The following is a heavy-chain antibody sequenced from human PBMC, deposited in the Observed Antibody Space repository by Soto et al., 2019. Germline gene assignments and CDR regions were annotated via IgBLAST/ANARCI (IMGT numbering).Heavy chain of an antibody. CDR2: INHSGST. Sequence: SETLSLTCAVYGGSFSGYYWSWIRQPPGKGLEWIGEINHSGSTNYNPSLKSRVTISVDTSKSQFSLKLSSVTAADTAVYYCARGRKRVATHVDYWGQGTLVTVSS. V-gene: IGHV4-34*01. D-gene: IGHD5-12*01. J-gene: IGHJ4*02. CDR3: ARGRKRVATHVDY. CDR1: GGSFSGYY.